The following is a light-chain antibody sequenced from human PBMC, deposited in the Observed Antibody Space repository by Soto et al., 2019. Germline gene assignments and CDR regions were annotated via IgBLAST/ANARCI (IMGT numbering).Light chain of an antibody. V-gene: IGKV3-11*01. Sequence: IVLTKSPATLSLSPGERATLPCRASQSVSSYLAWYQQKPGQAPRLLIYDASNRATGIPARFSGSGSGTDFTLTISSLEPEDFAVYYCQQRSNWLWTFGQGTKGDIK. CDR2: DAS. CDR1: QSVSSY. CDR3: QQRSNWLWT. J-gene: IGKJ1*01.